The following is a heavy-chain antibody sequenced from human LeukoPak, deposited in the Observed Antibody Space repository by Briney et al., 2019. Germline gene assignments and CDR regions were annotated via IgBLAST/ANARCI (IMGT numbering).Heavy chain of an antibody. Sequence: NPSQTLSLTCAVSGXSISSGGYSWSWIRQPPGKGLEWIGYIYHSGSTYYNPSLKSRVTISVDRSKNQFSLKLSSVTAADTAVYYCARRAYCYSNSCFAIDYWGQGTLATVSS. D-gene: IGHD2-2*01. CDR1: GXSISSGGYS. CDR2: IYHSGST. J-gene: IGHJ4*02. CDR3: ARRAYCYSNSCFAIDY. V-gene: IGHV4-30-2*01.